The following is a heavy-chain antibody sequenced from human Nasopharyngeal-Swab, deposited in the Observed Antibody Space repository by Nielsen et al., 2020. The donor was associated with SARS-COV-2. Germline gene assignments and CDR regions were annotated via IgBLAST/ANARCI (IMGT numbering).Heavy chain of an antibody. J-gene: IGHJ6*02. Sequence: SETLSLTCTVSGGSISSGSIRSYYLNWIRQPPGKGLEWIGSIYYSGSTNYNPSLQIRVTISVDTSKNQFSLKLSSVTAADTAVFYCARLDGYSGSGLLSDYGMDVWGQGTTVTVSS. CDR1: GGSISSGSIRSYY. CDR3: ARLDGYSGSGLLSDYGMDV. V-gene: IGHV4-61*01. CDR2: IYYSGST. D-gene: IGHD3-10*01.